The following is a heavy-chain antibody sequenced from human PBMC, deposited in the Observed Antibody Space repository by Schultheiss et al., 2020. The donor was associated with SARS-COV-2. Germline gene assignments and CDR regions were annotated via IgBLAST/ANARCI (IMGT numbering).Heavy chain of an antibody. CDR2: IWYDGSNK. V-gene: IGHV3-33*08. CDR3: ARTHSYGYFGAFDI. CDR1: GFTFSSYG. J-gene: IGHJ3*02. D-gene: IGHD5-18*01. Sequence: GGSLRLSCAASGFTFSSYGMHWVRQAPGKGLEWVAVIWYDGSNKYYADSVKGRFTISRDNSKNTLYLQMNSLRAEDTAVYYCARTHSYGYFGAFDIWGQGTMVTVSS.